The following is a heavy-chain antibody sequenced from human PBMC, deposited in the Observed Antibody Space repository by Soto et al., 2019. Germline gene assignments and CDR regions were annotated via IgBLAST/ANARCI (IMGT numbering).Heavy chain of an antibody. V-gene: IGHV4-39*01. CDR2: IYYTGST. J-gene: IGHJ4*02. Sequence: QLQLQESGPGLVKPSETLSLTCTVSGGSISSSSYYWGWIRQPPGKGLEWIGNIYYTGSTYYNPSPKXRXTXPXXTPKTQFSLKLSSVTAADPAVYRCMLGSGWKDFDYWGQGTRVTVSS. CDR3: MLGSGWKDFDY. D-gene: IGHD3-22*01. CDR1: GGSISSSSYY.